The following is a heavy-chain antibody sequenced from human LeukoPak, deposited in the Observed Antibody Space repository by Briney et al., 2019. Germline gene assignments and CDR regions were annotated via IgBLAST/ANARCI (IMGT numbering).Heavy chain of an antibody. CDR1: GFTFSSFW. J-gene: IGHJ4*02. Sequence: GGSLRLSCAASGFTFSSFWMHWVRQAPGQGLVWVSRIYSDGSSTNYADSVKGRFTISRDNANNTLYLQMNSLRAEDTAVYYCARGGSTSLKDWGQGTLVTVSS. D-gene: IGHD2-2*01. CDR3: ARGGSTSLKD. V-gene: IGHV3-74*01. CDR2: IYSDGSST.